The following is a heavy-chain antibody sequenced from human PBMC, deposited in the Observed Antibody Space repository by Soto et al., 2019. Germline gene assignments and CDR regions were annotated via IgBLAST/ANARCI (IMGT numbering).Heavy chain of an antibody. V-gene: IGHV3-30*18. CDR1: GFTFSYYG. D-gene: IGHD6-19*01. CDR3: GKEYNSGWVDY. J-gene: IGHJ4*02. CDR2: ISSDGGSE. Sequence: QVQLVESGGGVVQPGRSLRLACAASGFTFSYYGMHWVRQAPGKGLEWVAIISSDGGSEYYADSVKGRFTISRDNSKNTVVLQMNSLRIDDTAVYYCGKEYNSGWVDYWGQGTLVTVSS.